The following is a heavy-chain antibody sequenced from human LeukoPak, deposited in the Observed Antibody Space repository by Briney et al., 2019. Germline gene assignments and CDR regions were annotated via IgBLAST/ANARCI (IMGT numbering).Heavy chain of an antibody. CDR3: ARVTGSSISSRSLLY. Sequence: ASVEVSCKASGYTFTSYGISWVRQAPGQGLAWMGQINPYNGNTNYAQKLQGRVTMTTDTSTSTAYMELRSLTSDDTAVYFCARVTGSSISSRSLLYWGQGTLVTVSS. CDR2: INPYNGNT. J-gene: IGHJ4*02. CDR1: GYTFTSYG. V-gene: IGHV1-18*01. D-gene: IGHD6-6*01.